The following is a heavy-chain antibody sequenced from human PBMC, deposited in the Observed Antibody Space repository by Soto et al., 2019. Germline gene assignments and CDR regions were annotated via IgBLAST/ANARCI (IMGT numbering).Heavy chain of an antibody. J-gene: IGHJ4*02. CDR3: ARHRKGIPLYY. V-gene: IGHV1-69*13. D-gene: IGHD5-18*01. Sequence: SVKVSCKASAGTFSSYAISCVRQAPGQGLEWMGGIIPIFGTANYAQKFQGRVTITADESTSTAYMELSSLRSEDTDVYYCARHRKGIPLYYWGQGTLVTVSS. CDR1: AGTFSSYA. CDR2: IIPIFGTA.